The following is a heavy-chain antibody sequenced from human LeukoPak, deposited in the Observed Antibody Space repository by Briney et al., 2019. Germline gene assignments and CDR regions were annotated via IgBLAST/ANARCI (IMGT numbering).Heavy chain of an antibody. J-gene: IGHJ2*01. CDR2: INHSGST. D-gene: IGHD3-9*01. CDR1: GGSFSGYY. V-gene: IGHV4-34*01. CDR3: ARRSPTYYDILTGYSRNWYFDL. Sequence: SETLSLTCAVYGGSFSGYYWSWIRQPPGKGLEWIGEINHSGSTNYNPSLKSRVTISVDTPKNQFSLKLSSVTAADTAVYYCARRSPTYYDILTGYSRNWYFDLWGRGTLVTVSS.